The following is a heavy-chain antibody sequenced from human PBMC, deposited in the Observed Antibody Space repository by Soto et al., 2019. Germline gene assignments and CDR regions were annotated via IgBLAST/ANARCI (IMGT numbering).Heavy chain of an antibody. Sequence: QVQLVESGGGVVQPGRSLRLSCAASGFTFSSYGMHWVRQAPGKGLEWVAVISYDGSNKYYADSVKGRFTISRDNSKNTLYLQMNSLRAEDTAVYYCAKGRALTGHYGDYKDFDYWGQGTLVTVSS. D-gene: IGHD4-17*01. CDR1: GFTFSSYG. V-gene: IGHV3-30*18. CDR3: AKGRALTGHYGDYKDFDY. J-gene: IGHJ4*02. CDR2: ISYDGSNK.